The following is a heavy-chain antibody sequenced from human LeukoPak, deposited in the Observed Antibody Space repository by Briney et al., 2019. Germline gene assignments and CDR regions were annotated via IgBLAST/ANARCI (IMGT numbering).Heavy chain of an antibody. CDR1: GITFSTYG. Sequence: QPGGSLRLSCAASGITFSTYGMSWVRQAPGKGLEWVSAISGGGGSTYYADSVKGRFTISRDNAKNSLYLQMNSLRAGDTALYYCARPRIGSYGGKLDYCGQGTLVTVSS. V-gene: IGHV3-23*01. CDR2: ISGGGGST. CDR3: ARPRIGSYGGKLDY. D-gene: IGHD1-26*01. J-gene: IGHJ4*02.